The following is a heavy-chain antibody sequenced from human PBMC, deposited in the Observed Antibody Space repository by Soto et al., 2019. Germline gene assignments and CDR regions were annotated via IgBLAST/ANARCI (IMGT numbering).Heavy chain of an antibody. CDR3: ARVDCSGGSCEDWFDP. V-gene: IGHV4-59*01. Sequence: PSETLSLTCTVSGGSISSYYWSWIRQPQGKGLEWIGYIYYSGSANYNPSLKSRVTISVDTSKNQCSLKLSSVTAADTAVYYCARVDCSGGSCEDWFDPWGQGTLVTVSS. D-gene: IGHD2-15*01. J-gene: IGHJ5*02. CDR1: GGSISSYY. CDR2: IYYSGSA.